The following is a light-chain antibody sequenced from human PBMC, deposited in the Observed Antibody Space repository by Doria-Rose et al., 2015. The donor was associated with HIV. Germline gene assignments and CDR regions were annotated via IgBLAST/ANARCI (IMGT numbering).Light chain of an antibody. J-gene: IGKJ1*01. CDR1: QDISNS. V-gene: IGKV1-NL1*01. CDR2: AAS. Sequence: TQPPSSLSASVGDRVTITCRASQDISNSLAWYQLKPGKAPKLLLYAASRLESGVPSRFSGSGSGTDYTLTISSLQPEDFAAYYCHQYYSTPLTFGQGTKVEIK. CDR3: HQYYSTPLT.